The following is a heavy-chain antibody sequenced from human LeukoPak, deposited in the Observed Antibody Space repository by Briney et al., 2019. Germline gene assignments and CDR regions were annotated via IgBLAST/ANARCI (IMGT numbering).Heavy chain of an antibody. Sequence: GGSLRLSCAASGFTFSSYGMSWVRQAPGKGLEWVSAISGSGGSTYYADSVKGRFTISRDNAKNSLYLQMNSLRAEDTAVYYCARVKEASAFDVWGQGTMVTVSS. J-gene: IGHJ3*01. V-gene: IGHV3-23*01. CDR3: ARVKEASAFDV. CDR1: GFTFSSYG. D-gene: IGHD5-12*01. CDR2: ISGSGGST.